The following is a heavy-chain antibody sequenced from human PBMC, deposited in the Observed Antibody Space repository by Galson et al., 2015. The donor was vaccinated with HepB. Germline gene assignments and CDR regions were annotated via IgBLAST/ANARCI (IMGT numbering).Heavy chain of an antibody. CDR1: GFTFTDAW. J-gene: IGHJ4*02. Sequence: SLRLSCAASGFTFTDAWMSWVRQAPGKGLDWVGRLRSKADGGTTDYAAPVKGRFTISRDDSKSMVYLQMNSLKIEDTAVYYCTTGPEKSWSGDFDDWGEGTLVTVSA. V-gene: IGHV3-15*01. CDR2: LRSKADGGTT. CDR3: TTGPEKSWSGDFDD. D-gene: IGHD3-3*01.